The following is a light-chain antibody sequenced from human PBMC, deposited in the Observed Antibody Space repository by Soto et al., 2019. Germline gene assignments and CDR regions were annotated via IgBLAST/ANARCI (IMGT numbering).Light chain of an antibody. CDR2: EDN. Sequence: NFMLTQPHSVSESPGQTVTISCTRSSGSIASNYVQWYQQRPGSAPTTVIYEDNQRPSGVPDRFSGSIDSSSNSASLTISGLKTEDEADYGCQSYDSSNVVFGGGTKLTGL. V-gene: IGLV6-57*04. CDR1: SGSIASNY. J-gene: IGLJ2*01. CDR3: QSYDSSNVV.